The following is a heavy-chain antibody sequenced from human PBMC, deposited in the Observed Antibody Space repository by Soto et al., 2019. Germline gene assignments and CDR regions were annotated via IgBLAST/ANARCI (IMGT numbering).Heavy chain of an antibody. Sequence: QVQLQESGPGLVKPSQTLSLTCTVSGGSVSSGYHYWSWIRQPPGKGLECIGYIFYSGTTYYNPSLKSRVTISVDTSKNQFSLKLNSVTAADTAVYYCARITSAFDPWGQGTLVTVSS. CDR2: IFYSGTT. J-gene: IGHJ5*02. CDR3: ARITSAFDP. V-gene: IGHV4-30-4*01. D-gene: IGHD2-2*01. CDR1: GGSVSSGYHY.